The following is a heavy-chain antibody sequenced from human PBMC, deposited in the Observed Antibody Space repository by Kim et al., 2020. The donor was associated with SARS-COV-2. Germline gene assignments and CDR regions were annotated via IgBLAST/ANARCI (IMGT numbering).Heavy chain of an antibody. CDR1: GFTFRDSA. V-gene: IGHV3-43*02. CDR3: AKDYWGSYTD. CDR2: INEKDSSTT. J-gene: IGHJ4*02. Sequence: GGSLRLSCVASGFTFRDSAMHWVRQPPGKGLEWVALINEKDSSTTYYADSVKGRFTISRDNMKDSLYLQMNSLRTEDTALYYCAKDYWGSYTDWGQGTLVTVSS. D-gene: IGHD3-16*01.